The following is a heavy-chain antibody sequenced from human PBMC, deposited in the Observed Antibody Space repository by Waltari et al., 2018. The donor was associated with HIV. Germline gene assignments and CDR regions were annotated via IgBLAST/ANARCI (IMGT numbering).Heavy chain of an antibody. CDR2: ISGTTNTK. CDR3: ARDKLGDSAPV. D-gene: IGHD1-26*01. Sequence: EVQLVESGGGLVQPGGTLRLSCSVSGFSITTYSIYWVRQRPGKGLEVISDISGTTNTKYYAESVKGRFTVSRDNAKNSAFLDMSALRDDDTAIYYCARDKLGDSAPVWGQGTTVAVSS. V-gene: IGHV3-48*02. J-gene: IGHJ6*02. CDR1: GFSITTYS.